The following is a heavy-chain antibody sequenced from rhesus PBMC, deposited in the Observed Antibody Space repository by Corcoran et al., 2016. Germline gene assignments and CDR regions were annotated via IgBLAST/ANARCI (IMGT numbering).Heavy chain of an antibody. Sequence: QVQLVQSGAAVKKPGASVQLSCKASGYTFTSYYIYLVCQYPGKWLEWWGWINPSNGNTGYAQKFQGRVTMTRDTSTSTVDMELSSLRSEDTAVYYCTRELYYGLDSWGQGVVVTVSS. V-gene: IGHV1S9*01. CDR2: INPSNGNT. CDR3: TRELYYGLDS. CDR1: GYTFTSYY. J-gene: IGHJ6*01.